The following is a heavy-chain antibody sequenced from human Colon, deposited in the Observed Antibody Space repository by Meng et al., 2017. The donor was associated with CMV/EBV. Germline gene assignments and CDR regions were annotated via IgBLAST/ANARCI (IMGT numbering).Heavy chain of an antibody. Sequence: QVQLVQSVTEVKKPGASVKVSCKTSGYTFTANHLHWVRQAPGQGLEWMGWIYPQDGGTYFARKFQDRVTLTRDTSITTAYMELSGLTSDDTAIYYCVRESWYFDFWGEGTLVTVSS. CDR2: IYPQDGGT. J-gene: IGHJ4*02. CDR1: GYTFTANH. V-gene: IGHV1-2*02. CDR3: VRESWYFDF. D-gene: IGHD6-13*01.